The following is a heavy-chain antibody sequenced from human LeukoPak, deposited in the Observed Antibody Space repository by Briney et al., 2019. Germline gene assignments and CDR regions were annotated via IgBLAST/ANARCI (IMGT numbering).Heavy chain of an antibody. CDR3: AREGGVDDLRYTKGGYYFDY. D-gene: IGHD3-9*01. CDR1: GGSIRSGSYY. J-gene: IGHJ4*02. Sequence: SETLSLTCTVSGGSIRSGSYYWSWIRQPAGKGLEWIGRIQTSGSTNYNPSLKSRVPISVDTSKNQFSLKLSSVTAADTAGYYCAREGGVDDLRYTKGGYYFDYWGQGTLVTVSS. V-gene: IGHV4-61*02. CDR2: IQTSGST.